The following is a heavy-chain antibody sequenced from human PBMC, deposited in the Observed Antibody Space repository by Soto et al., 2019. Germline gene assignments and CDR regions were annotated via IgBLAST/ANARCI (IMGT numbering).Heavy chain of an antibody. D-gene: IGHD3-10*01. CDR3: ASSVLYSGFLDP. CDR2: LYSGGSA. V-gene: IGHV3-53*01. CDR1: GLTVSTKY. Sequence: EVQLIESGGGLTQPGGSLRLSCAASGLTVSTKYMNWIRQAPGKGLEWVAALYSGGSAYYADSVKGRFTISRDSSKNTLYLPMNSRRVDDTAVYYCASSVLYSGFLDPWGQGALVTVSS. J-gene: IGHJ5*02.